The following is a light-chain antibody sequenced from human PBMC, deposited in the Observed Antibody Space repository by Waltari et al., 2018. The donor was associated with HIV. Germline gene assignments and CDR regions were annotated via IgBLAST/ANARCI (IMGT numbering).Light chain of an antibody. V-gene: IGLV1-51*02. CDR1: TSHIATNY. J-gene: IGLJ1*01. CDR3: GTWDTSLTAYV. Sequence: QSILTRPPSVSAAPGHNVTISCSGTTSHIATNYVSWYQHLPGTAPKLLIFENDKRPSEIPDRFSGSKSGTSATLGIIGLQPGDEADYYCGTWDTSLTAYVFTTGTKVSV. CDR2: END.